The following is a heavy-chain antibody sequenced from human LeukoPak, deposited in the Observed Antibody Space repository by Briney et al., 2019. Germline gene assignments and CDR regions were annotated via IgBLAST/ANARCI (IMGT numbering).Heavy chain of an antibody. Sequence: TASETLSLTCAVYGGSFSGYYWSWIRQPPGKGLEWIGEINHSGSTNYNPSLKSRVTISVDTSKNQFSLKLSSVTAADTAVYYCARGGGDGAMIVVVNGFDYWGQGTLVTVSS. V-gene: IGHV4-34*01. CDR1: GGSFSGYY. CDR2: INHSGST. D-gene: IGHD3-22*01. CDR3: ARGGGDGAMIVVVNGFDY. J-gene: IGHJ4*02.